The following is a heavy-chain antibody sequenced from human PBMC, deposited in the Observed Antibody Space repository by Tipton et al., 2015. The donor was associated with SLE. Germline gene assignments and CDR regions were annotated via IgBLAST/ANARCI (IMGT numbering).Heavy chain of an antibody. CDR2: IWHDGSNK. J-gene: IGHJ4*02. CDR1: GGSISNYY. Sequence: LSLTCTVSGGSISNYYWSWIRQPPGKGLEWVAVIWHDGSNKYYADFVKGRFTMSRDNSKNTLYLQMNSLRAEDTAVYYCARDRGSGWFDFDYWGQGTLVTVSS. CDR3: ARDRGSGWFDFDY. V-gene: IGHV3-33*08. D-gene: IGHD6-19*01.